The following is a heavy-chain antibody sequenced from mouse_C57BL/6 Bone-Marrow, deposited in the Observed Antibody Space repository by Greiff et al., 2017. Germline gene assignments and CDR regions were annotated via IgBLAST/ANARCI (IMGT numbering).Heavy chain of an antibody. CDR1: GYAFSSYW. Sequence: QVQLQQSGAELVKPGASVKISCKASGYAFSSYWMNWVKQRPGKGLEWIGQIYPGDGATNYNGKFKGKATLTADKSSSTAYMQLSSLTSEDSAVYFGARGGDYYGSSPDYWGQGTTLTVSS. CDR3: ARGGDYYGSSPDY. D-gene: IGHD1-1*01. J-gene: IGHJ2*01. V-gene: IGHV1-80*01. CDR2: IYPGDGAT.